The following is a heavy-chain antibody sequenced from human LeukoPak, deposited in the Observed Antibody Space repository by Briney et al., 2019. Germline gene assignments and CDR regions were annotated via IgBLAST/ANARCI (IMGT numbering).Heavy chain of an antibody. CDR2: IYSGGST. J-gene: IGHJ4*02. Sequence: GGSLRLSCAASGFTVSSNYMSWVRQAPGKGLEWVSVIYSGGSTYYADSVKGRFTISRHNSKNTLYLQMNSLRAEDTAVYYCARVRGCGGDCSYFDYWGQGTLVTVSS. V-gene: IGHV3-53*04. CDR3: ARVRGCGGDCSYFDY. D-gene: IGHD2-21*02. CDR1: GFTVSSNY.